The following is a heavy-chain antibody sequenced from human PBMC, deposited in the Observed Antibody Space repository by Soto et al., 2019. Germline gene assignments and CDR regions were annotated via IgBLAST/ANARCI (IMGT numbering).Heavy chain of an antibody. J-gene: IGHJ4*02. CDR1: GFSLDTSGVG. D-gene: IGHD1-26*01. Sequence: SGPTLVNPTQTLTLTCTFSGFSLDTSGVGVGWIRQPPGKALEWVAVIYWDDYKHFSPSLESRLTITKDTSKNLVVLTMTDMDPVDTATYYCAHKGSGLYPLAYWGQGTLVTVSS. CDR3: AHKGSGLYPLAY. V-gene: IGHV2-5*02. CDR2: IYWDDYK.